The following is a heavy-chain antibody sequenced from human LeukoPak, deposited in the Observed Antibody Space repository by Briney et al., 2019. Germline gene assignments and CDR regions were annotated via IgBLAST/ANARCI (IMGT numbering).Heavy chain of an antibody. J-gene: IGHJ4*02. Sequence: SETLSLTCTVSGYSISNGYYWGWIRQPPGKGLEWIGEINHSGSTNYNPSLRSRVTISVDTSKNQFSLKLSSVTAADTAVYYCARGRYNYALEDYFDYWGQGTLVTVSS. CDR1: GYSISNGYY. CDR3: ARGRYNYALEDYFDY. V-gene: IGHV4-38-2*02. CDR2: INHSGST. D-gene: IGHD5-18*01.